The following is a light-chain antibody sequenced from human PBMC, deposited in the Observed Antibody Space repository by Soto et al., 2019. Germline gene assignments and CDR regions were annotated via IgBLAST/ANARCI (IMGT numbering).Light chain of an antibody. J-gene: IGLJ1*01. Sequence: QSVLTQPPSASGSPGQSVTISCAGSTGDIGTYDHVSWYQQHPGKAPKLLIYEVTKRPPGVPARFSGSKSANTASLTISGLQADDEADYYCCSYAGTFYVFGTGTKLTVL. CDR3: CSYAGTFYV. V-gene: IGLV2-8*01. CDR1: TGDIGTYDH. CDR2: EVT.